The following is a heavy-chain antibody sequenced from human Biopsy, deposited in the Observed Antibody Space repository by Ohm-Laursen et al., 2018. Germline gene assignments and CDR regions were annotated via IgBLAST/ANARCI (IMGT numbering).Heavy chain of an antibody. D-gene: IGHD3-22*01. Sequence: PSDTLSLTCAVYGESFNGYYWSWIRQTPGKGLEWIGEINHSGRTTYNPSLKSRVTISVDKSKNQFSLKVRSVTAADTAVYYCVRGVDYYDPYHYYALDVWGQGATVTVSS. V-gene: IGHV4-34*01. J-gene: IGHJ6*02. CDR2: INHSGRT. CDR3: VRGVDYYDPYHYYALDV. CDR1: GESFNGYY.